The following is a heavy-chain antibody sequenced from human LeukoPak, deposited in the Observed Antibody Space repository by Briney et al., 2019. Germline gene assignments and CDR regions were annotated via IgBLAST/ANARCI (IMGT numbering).Heavy chain of an antibody. CDR1: GFTFSSYG. CDR2: IRYDGSNK. D-gene: IGHD4-23*01. Sequence: GGSLRLSCAASGFTFSSYGMQWVRQAPGKGLEWVAFIRYDGSNKYYADSVKGRFTISRDNSKNTLYLQMSRLRAEDTAVYYCAKDQHYGGNSGTDYWGQGTLATVSS. V-gene: IGHV3-30*02. CDR3: AKDQHYGGNSGTDY. J-gene: IGHJ4*02.